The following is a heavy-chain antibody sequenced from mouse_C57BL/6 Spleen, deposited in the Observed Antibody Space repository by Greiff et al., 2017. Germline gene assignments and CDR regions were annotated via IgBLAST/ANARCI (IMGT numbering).Heavy chain of an antibody. CDR2: ILPGSGST. D-gene: IGHD1-1*01. CDR1: GYTFTGYW. V-gene: IGHV1-9*01. CDR3: ARTIPLVTTVGAYWYFDV. Sequence: QVQLKESGAELMKPGASVKLSCKATGYTFTGYWIEWVKQRPGHGLEWIGEILPGSGSTNYNEKFKGKAPFTADTSSNTAYMQLSSMTTEDAAIDYFARTIPLVTTVGAYWYFDVWGTGTTVTVSS. J-gene: IGHJ1*03.